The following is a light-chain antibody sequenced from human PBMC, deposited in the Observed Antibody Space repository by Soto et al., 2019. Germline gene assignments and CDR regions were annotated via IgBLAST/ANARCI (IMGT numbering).Light chain of an antibody. J-gene: IGKJ5*01. Sequence: DIQLTKSPSFVSASVGDRVTITCRASQGISSYLAWYQQKPGKAPKLLIYAASTLQSGVPSRFSGSGSGTEFTLTISSLQPEDFATYYCQQLNSYPITFGQGTRLEIK. V-gene: IGKV1-9*01. CDR3: QQLNSYPIT. CDR1: QGISSY. CDR2: AAS.